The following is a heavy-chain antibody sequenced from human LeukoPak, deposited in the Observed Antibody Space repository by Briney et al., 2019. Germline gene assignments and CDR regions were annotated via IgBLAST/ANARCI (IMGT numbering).Heavy chain of an antibody. CDR3: ARDNDSRDPPHFDY. V-gene: IGHV3-23*01. J-gene: IGHJ4*02. D-gene: IGHD3-16*01. Sequence: GGSLRLSCAASGFTFSSFGMRWVRQAPGKGLEWVSAISGSGGTTYYADSVKGRFTISRDNSKKTMYLQMKSLRAEDTAVYYCARDNDSRDPPHFDYWGQGTLVTVSS. CDR2: ISGSGGTT. CDR1: GFTFSSFG.